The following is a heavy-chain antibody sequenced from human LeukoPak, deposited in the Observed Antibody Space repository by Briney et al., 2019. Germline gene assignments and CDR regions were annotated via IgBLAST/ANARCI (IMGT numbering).Heavy chain of an antibody. J-gene: IGHJ4*02. CDR1: GYTFTSYD. CDR2: MNPNSGNT. D-gene: IGHD2-21*02. V-gene: IGHV1-8*01. Sequence: ASVKVSCKASGYTFTSYDINWVRQATGQGLEWMGWMNPNSGNTGYAQKFQGRVTMTRDTSISTAYMELSRLRSDDTAVYYCARLWSGTAPFDYWGQGTLVTVSS. CDR3: ARLWSGTAPFDY.